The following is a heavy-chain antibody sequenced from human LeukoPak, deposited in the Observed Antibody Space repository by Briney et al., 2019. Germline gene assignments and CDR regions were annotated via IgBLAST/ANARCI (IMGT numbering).Heavy chain of an antibody. D-gene: IGHD3-22*01. CDR3: ARYVDPYDISPHSFDI. J-gene: IGHJ3*02. V-gene: IGHV4-61*02. Sequence: SETLSLTCTVSGGSINSNTYFWNWIPQPAGKRLEWIERIYASGGTDDNPSLRSRLSMSINRSSNQISLTLRSVTAADTAVYYCARYVDPYDISPHSFDIWGQGTVVTVSS. CDR2: IYASGGT. CDR1: GGSINSNTYF.